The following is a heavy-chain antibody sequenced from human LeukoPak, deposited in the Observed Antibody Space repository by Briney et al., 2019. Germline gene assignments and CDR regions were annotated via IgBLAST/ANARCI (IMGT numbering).Heavy chain of an antibody. V-gene: IGHV3-48*03. CDR2: ISGSGDTI. CDR1: GFSFNSYE. J-gene: IGHJ5*02. Sequence: GGSLRLSCAASGFSFNSYEMNWVRQAPGKGLEWVSYISGSGDTIYYADSVEGRFTISRDNAKNSLYLQMNSLRAEDTAVYYCARMDRGGITRIPWFDPWGQGTLVTVSS. D-gene: IGHD3-10*01. CDR3: ARMDRGGITRIPWFDP.